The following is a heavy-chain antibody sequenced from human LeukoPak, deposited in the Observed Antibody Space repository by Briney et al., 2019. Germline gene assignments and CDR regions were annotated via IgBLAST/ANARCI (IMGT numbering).Heavy chain of an antibody. CDR3: ARTTEGYCRGRSCYSYYYYMDV. Sequence: SETLSLTCTVSGYSISSDYYWGWIRPPPGKGLEWIGNIYHSGSTYYNPSLKSRVTISVDTSKNQFSLKLSSVTAADTAVYYCARTTEGYCRGRSCYSYYYYMDVWGKGTTVTVSS. CDR2: IYHSGST. CDR1: GYSISSDYY. J-gene: IGHJ6*03. V-gene: IGHV4-38-2*02. D-gene: IGHD2-15*01.